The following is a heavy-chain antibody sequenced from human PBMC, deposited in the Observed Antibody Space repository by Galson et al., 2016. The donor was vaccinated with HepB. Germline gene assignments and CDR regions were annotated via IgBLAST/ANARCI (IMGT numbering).Heavy chain of an antibody. CDR1: GDSISSGGNS. D-gene: IGHD2-8*02. CDR2: IHHRGST. J-gene: IGHJ4*02. V-gene: IGHV4-30-2*01. Sequence: TLSLTCAVSGDSISSGGNSWSWIRQPPGKGLEWIGYIHHRGSTYYNPSLKSRVTISVDRSKNQFSLNLSSVTVADTAVYFCARVVVYAAFRWGKKKEEYYFDYWGQGTLVTVSS. CDR3: ARVVVYAAFRWGKKKEEYYFDY.